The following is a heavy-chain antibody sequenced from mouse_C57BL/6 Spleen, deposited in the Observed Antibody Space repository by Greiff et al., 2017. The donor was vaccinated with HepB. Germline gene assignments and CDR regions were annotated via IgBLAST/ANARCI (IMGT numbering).Heavy chain of an antibody. CDR3: LIYYYGSNDY. D-gene: IGHD1-1*01. CDR2: IDPETGGT. V-gene: IGHV1-15*01. J-gene: IGHJ2*01. CDR1: GYTFTDYE. Sequence: VQLQQSGAELVRPGASVTLSCKASGYTFTDYEMHWVKQTPVHGLEWIGAIDPETGGTAYNQKFKGKAILTADKSSSTAYMELRSLTSEDSAVYYCLIYYYGSNDYWGQGTTLTVSS.